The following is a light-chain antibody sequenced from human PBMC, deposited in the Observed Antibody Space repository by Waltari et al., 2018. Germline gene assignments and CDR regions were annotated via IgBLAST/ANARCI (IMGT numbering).Light chain of an antibody. CDR2: GAS. CDR3: QQYNAWPRT. J-gene: IGKJ1*01. CDR1: QGVSSS. V-gene: IGKV3-15*01. Sequence: EIVMTQPPATLSVSPGERATLSCRASQGVSSSLAWYQEKPGQAPRLLIYGASTRATGIPGRISGSGSGAEFTLTISSLQSEDSAVYYCQQYNAWPRTFGQGTKLEVK.